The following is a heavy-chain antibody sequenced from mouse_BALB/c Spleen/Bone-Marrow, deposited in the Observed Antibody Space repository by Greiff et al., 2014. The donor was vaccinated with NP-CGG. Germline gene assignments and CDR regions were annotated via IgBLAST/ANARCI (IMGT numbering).Heavy chain of an antibody. CDR2: IDPANGNT. Sequence: VQLKQSGAELVKPGASVKLSCTASGFNIKDTYMHWVKQRPEQGLEWIGRIDPANGNTKYDPRFQGKATITADTSSNTAYLQLSILTSEDTAVYYCARGDYGGFAYWGQGTLVTVSA. V-gene: IGHV14-3*02. CDR3: ARGDYGGFAY. J-gene: IGHJ3*01. D-gene: IGHD2-4*01. CDR1: GFNIKDTY.